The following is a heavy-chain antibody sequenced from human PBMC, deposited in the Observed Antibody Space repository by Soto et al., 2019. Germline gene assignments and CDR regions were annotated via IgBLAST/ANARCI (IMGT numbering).Heavy chain of an antibody. CDR1: GYTFTSYG. Sequence: GASVKVSCKASGYTFTSYGISWVRQAPGQGLEWMGWISAYNGNTNYAQKLQGRVTMTTDTSTSTVYMELSSLRSEDTAVYYCARDGSIGAAGPWFDPWGQGTLVTVSS. D-gene: IGHD6-13*01. CDR3: ARDGSIGAAGPWFDP. CDR2: ISAYNGNT. V-gene: IGHV1-18*01. J-gene: IGHJ5*02.